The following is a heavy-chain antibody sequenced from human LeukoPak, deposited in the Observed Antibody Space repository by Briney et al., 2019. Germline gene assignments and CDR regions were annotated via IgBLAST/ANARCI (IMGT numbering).Heavy chain of an antibody. CDR3: ARVAGPTNGHYFDY. D-gene: IGHD5-12*01. CDR1: GFTFSSYE. V-gene: IGHV3-48*03. CDR2: ITSSGSTI. J-gene: IGHJ4*02. Sequence: GGSLRLSCAASGFTFSSYEMNWVRQPPGKGLEWVSYITSSGSTIYYASSVKGRFTISRDNAKPSLYLQMNSLRAEHTAVYYCARVAGPTNGHYFDYWGQGTLVTVSS.